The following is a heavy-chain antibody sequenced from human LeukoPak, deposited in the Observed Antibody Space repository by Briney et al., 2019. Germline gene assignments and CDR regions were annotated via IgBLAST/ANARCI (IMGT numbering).Heavy chain of an antibody. CDR1: GGSISSYY. J-gene: IGHJ4*02. CDR3: ARGYFDSRGYSHAFDY. Sequence: SETLSLTCTVSGGSISSYYWSWIRQPPGKGLEWIGYIYYSGSTNYNPSLKSRVTISVDTSKKQFSLKLTSVTAADTAVYYCARGYFDSRGYSHAFDYRGQGALVTVSS. V-gene: IGHV4-59*01. CDR2: IYYSGST. D-gene: IGHD3-22*01.